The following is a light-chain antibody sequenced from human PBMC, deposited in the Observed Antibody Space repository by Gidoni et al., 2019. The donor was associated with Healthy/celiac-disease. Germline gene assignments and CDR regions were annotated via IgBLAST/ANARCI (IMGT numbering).Light chain of an antibody. V-gene: IGLV3-19*01. CDR1: SLRSYY. CDR3: NSRDSSGNHVV. J-gene: IGLJ2*01. Sequence: SSELTPDAAVSVALGQTVRITCQGDSLRSYYASWYQQKPGQAPVLVIYGKNNRPSGIPDRFSGSSSGNTASLTITGAQAEDEADYYCNSRDSSGNHVVFGGGTKLTVL. CDR2: GKN.